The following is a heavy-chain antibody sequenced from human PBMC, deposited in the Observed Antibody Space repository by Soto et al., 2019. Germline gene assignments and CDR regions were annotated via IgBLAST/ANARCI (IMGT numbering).Heavy chain of an antibody. D-gene: IGHD5-18*01. CDR3: ARDKQLWLKAGAFDI. J-gene: IGHJ3*02. V-gene: IGHV1-69*13. Sequence: SVKVSCKASGGTFSSYAISWVRQAPGQGLEWMGGIIPIFGTANYAQKLQGRVTITADESTSTAYMELSSLRSEDTAVYYCARDKQLWLKAGAFDIWGQGTMVTVSS. CDR2: IIPIFGTA. CDR1: GGTFSSYA.